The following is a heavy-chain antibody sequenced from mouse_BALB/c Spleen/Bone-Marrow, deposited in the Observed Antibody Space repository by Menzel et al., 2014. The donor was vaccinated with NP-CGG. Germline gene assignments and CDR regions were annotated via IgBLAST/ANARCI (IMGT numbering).Heavy chain of an antibody. CDR2: IRNKANGYTT. J-gene: IGHJ2*01. CDR3: ARDRGGLLFDP. Sequence: EVHLVESGGGLVQTGGSLILSCATSGFTLTDYYMNWVRQPPGKALEWLAFIRNKANGYTTEYSASVKGRFTISRDNSQSILYLQMNTLRAEDSATYYCARDRGGLLFDPWCQGTTLTVSS. CDR1: GFTLTDYY. V-gene: IGHV7-3*02. D-gene: IGHD1-1*01.